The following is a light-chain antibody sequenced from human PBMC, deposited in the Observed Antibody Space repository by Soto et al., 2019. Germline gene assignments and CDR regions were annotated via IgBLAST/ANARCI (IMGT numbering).Light chain of an antibody. CDR3: HQRQIWPRT. CDR1: QSVVNN. Sequence: IVRTQSPATHSVSPGERFTLSSRASQSVVNNLAWYQQKTGQVPRLLIHGASTRATGIPARFSVSGSGTDFTLTISDVQPEDFALYYCHQRQIWPRTFGQGSKVDI. CDR2: GAS. J-gene: IGKJ1*01. V-gene: IGKV3-15*01.